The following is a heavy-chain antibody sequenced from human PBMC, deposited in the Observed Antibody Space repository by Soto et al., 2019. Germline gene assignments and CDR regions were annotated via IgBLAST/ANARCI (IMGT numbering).Heavy chain of an antibody. D-gene: IGHD3-22*01. J-gene: IGHJ5*02. CDR3: ARDLSGPLHYYDSSGYFGRAYWFDP. V-gene: IGHV1-69*13. Sequence: SVKVSCKASGGTFSSYAISCVRQAPGQGLEWMGGIIPIFGTANYAQKFQGRVTITADESTSTAYMELSSLRSEDTAVYYCARDLSGPLHYYDSSGYFGRAYWFDPWGQGTLVTVSS. CDR1: GGTFSSYA. CDR2: IIPIFGTA.